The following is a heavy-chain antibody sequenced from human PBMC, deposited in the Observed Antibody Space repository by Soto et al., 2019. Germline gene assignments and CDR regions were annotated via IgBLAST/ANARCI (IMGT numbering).Heavy chain of an antibody. Sequence: GGSLRLSCTASGFPFYDYAMHWVRQAPWKGLEWVSLITWDGGRTYYADSVKGRFTISRDNSKNSLYLQMNSLTAEDTALYYCAKGIYCRGGTCSSGFDYWGQGTLVTVSS. CDR1: GFPFYDYA. V-gene: IGHV3-43D*04. CDR2: ITWDGGRT. D-gene: IGHD2-15*01. J-gene: IGHJ4*02. CDR3: AKGIYCRGGTCSSGFDY.